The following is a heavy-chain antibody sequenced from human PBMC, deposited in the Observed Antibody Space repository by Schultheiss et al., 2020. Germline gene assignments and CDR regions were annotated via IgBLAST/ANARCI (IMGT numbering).Heavy chain of an antibody. J-gene: IGHJ6*02. Sequence: SETLSLTCTVSGGSISSSSYYWGWIRQPPGKGLEWIGSIYYSGSTYYNPSLKSRVTISVDTSKNQFSLRLSSVTAADTAVYYCARDKRGKQQTYNYYYGMDVWGQGTTVTVSS. V-gene: IGHV4-39*07. CDR2: IYYSGST. CDR3: ARDKRGKQQTYNYYYGMDV. CDR1: GGSISSSSYY. D-gene: IGHD6-13*01.